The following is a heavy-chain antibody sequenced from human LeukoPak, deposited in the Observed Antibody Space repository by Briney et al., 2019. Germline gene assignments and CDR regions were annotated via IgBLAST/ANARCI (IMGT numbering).Heavy chain of an antibody. J-gene: IGHJ4*02. CDR3: AHGAMYQLDY. CDR1: GFPFSSHG. D-gene: IGHD2-2*01. Sequence: GGSLRLSCAASGFPFSSHGMSWVRQAPGKGLEWVSGIIGGGGSTYYADSVKGRYTISGDNSRNTLFLQMNSLRAEDTAVYYCAHGAMYQLDYWGQGTLVTVSS. CDR2: IIGGGGST. V-gene: IGHV3-23*01.